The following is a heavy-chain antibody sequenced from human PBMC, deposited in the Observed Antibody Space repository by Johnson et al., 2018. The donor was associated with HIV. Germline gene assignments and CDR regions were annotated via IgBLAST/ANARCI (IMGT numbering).Heavy chain of an antibody. CDR3: ARQHYYGSGSYPGAFDI. D-gene: IGHD3-10*01. Sequence: VLLVESGGGVVRPGGSLRLSCAASGFTFDDYGMSWVRQAPGKGLAWVSGINWHGGSTGYADSVKGRFTISRDNAKNSLYLQMNSLRAEDTALYYCARQHYYGSGSYPGAFDIWGQGTMVTVSS. V-gene: IGHV3-20*04. CDR1: GFTFDDYG. CDR2: INWHGGST. J-gene: IGHJ3*02.